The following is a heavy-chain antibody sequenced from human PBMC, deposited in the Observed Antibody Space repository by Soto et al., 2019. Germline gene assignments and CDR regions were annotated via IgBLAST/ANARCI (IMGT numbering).Heavy chain of an antibody. D-gene: IGHD1-7*01. J-gene: IGHJ5*02. CDR3: ARGWRNWNYLNWFDP. CDR2: IYYSGST. V-gene: IGHV4-30-4*01. CDR1: GGSISSGDYY. Sequence: ASETLSLTCTVSGGSISSGDYYWSWIRQPPGKGLEWIGYIYYSGSTYYNPSLKSRVTISVDTSKNQSSLKLSSVTAADTAVYYCARGWRNWNYLNWFDPWGQGTLVTVSS.